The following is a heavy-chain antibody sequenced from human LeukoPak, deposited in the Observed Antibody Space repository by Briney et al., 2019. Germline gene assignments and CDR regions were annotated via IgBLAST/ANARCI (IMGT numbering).Heavy chain of an antibody. CDR3: ARDLKIGYNSGWYSFDY. CDR2: IYYSGTT. CDR1: GGSISPYY. Sequence: SETLSLTCTVSGGSISPYYWSWLRQPPGKGLEWVGYIYYSGTTNYNPSLKSRVTMSVDTSKNQFSLKLNSVTAADTAVYYCARDLKIGYNSGWYSFDYWGQGTLVTVSS. V-gene: IGHV4-59*01. D-gene: IGHD6-19*01. J-gene: IGHJ4*02.